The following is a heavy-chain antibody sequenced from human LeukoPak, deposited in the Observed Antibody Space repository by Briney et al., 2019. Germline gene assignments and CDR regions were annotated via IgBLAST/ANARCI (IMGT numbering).Heavy chain of an antibody. CDR1: GFTFSDYY. Sequence: GGSLRLSCAASGFTFSDYYMSWIRQAPGKGLEWVSYISSSGSTIYYADSVKGRFTISRDNAENSLYLQMNSLRAEDPAVYYCARDVRVVGAPRGAFDIWGQGTMVTVSS. CDR3: ARDVRVVGAPRGAFDI. J-gene: IGHJ3*02. V-gene: IGHV3-11*04. CDR2: ISSSGSTI. D-gene: IGHD1-26*01.